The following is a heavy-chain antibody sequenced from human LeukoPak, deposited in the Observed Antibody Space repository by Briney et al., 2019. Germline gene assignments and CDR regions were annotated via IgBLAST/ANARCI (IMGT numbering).Heavy chain of an antibody. V-gene: IGHV1-69*08. CDR1: GGTSNSYT. D-gene: IGHD1/OR15-1a*01. J-gene: IGHJ6*02. CDR2: IIPVLGRT. Sequence: VKVSCKATGGTSNSYTINWLRQAPGQGLEWMGSIIPVLGRTKYAQKFQGRVTINADKPATTVFMEVSGLRSEDTAVYYCARDGAGTTPVSEYYYYYSGMDVWGQGTTVTVSS. CDR3: ARDGAGTTPVSEYYYYYSGMDV.